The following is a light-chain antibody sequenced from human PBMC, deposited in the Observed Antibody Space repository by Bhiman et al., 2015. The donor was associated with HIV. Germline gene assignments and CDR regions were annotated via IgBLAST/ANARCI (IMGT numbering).Light chain of an antibody. V-gene: IGLV1-51*02. CDR3: GTWDSSLSAV. CDR2: ENN. CDR1: SSNIGNNY. Sequence: QSVLTQPPSVSAAPGQKVTISCSGSSSNIGNNYVSWYQQLPETAPKLLIYENNKRPSGIPDRFSGSKSGTSATLGITGLQTGDEADYYCGTWDSSLSAVFGGGTKLTVL. J-gene: IGLJ2*01.